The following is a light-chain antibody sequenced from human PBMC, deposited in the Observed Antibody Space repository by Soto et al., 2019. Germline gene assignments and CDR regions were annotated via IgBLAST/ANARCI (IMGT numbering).Light chain of an antibody. CDR3: RSYTTSGTLV. V-gene: IGLV2-14*01. CDR1: SSDVGGDNY. J-gene: IGLJ3*02. CDR2: EVS. Sequence: QSALTQPASVSGSPGQSITISCTGTSSDVGGDNYVSWYQQHAGKAPKLMIYEVSSRPPGVSDRFSGSKSGNTASLTISGLQSEDEADYYCRSYTTSGTLVFGGGTKVTVL.